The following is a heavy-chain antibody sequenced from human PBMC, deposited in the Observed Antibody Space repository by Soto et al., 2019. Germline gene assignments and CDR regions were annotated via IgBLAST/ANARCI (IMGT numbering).Heavy chain of an antibody. J-gene: IGHJ5*02. V-gene: IGHV3-74*01. D-gene: IGHD2-21*02. Sequence: GGSLRLSCAASGFTFNSYWMHWVRQAPGKGLVWVSRINSDGSSTSYADSVKGRFTISRDNAKNTLYLQMNSLRAEDTAVYYCASVGVRDCGGDCFTYNWFDTWGQGTLVTVSS. CDR2: INSDGSST. CDR3: ASVGVRDCGGDCFTYNWFDT. CDR1: GFTFNSYW.